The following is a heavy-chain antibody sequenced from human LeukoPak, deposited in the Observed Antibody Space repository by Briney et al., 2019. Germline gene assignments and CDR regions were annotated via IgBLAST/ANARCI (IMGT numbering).Heavy chain of an antibody. Sequence: ASVKVSCKASGYTFTSYAMHWVRQAPGQRLEWMGWINASNGNTKYSQKFQGRVTITRDTSASTAYMELSSLRSEDTAVYYCARDQGQYSSSWNPRDYYYGMDVWGKGTTVTVSS. CDR1: GYTFTSYA. CDR3: ARDQGQYSSSWNPRDYYYGMDV. V-gene: IGHV1-3*01. CDR2: INASNGNT. J-gene: IGHJ6*04. D-gene: IGHD6-13*01.